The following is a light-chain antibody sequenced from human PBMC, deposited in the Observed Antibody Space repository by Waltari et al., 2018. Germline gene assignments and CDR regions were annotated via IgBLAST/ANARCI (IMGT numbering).Light chain of an antibody. CDR2: YDY. J-gene: IGLJ1*01. Sequence: QSVLTQPPSVSGAPRQRVTISCSGISPHLGPNPANWYQTPPGEAPNLLIYYDYLLPSGASDRFSGSKSGTSASLAISGLQSEDEADYYCAAWDDTLNGYVFGSGTKVTVL. CDR1: SPHLGPNP. V-gene: IGLV1-36*01. CDR3: AAWDDTLNGYV.